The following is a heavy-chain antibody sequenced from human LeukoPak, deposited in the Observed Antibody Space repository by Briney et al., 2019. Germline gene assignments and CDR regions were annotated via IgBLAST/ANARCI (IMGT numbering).Heavy chain of an antibody. CDR3: ARVSQSDTAMGVDY. Sequence: KPSETLSLTCTVSGGSISSYYWSWIRQPPGKGLEWIGYIYYSGSTNYNPSLKSRVTISVDTSKNQFSLKLSSVTAADTAVYYCARVSQSDTAMGVDYWGQGTLVTVSS. CDR1: GGSISSYY. D-gene: IGHD5-18*01. CDR2: IYYSGST. V-gene: IGHV4-59*01. J-gene: IGHJ4*02.